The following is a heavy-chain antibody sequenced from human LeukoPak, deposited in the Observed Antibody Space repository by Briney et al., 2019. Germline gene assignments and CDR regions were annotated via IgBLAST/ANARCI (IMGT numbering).Heavy chain of an antibody. CDR2: ISSSGSSSGRII. J-gene: IGHJ3*02. CDR3: ARQGPGTDAFDI. D-gene: IGHD3-10*01. V-gene: IGHV3-48*03. Sequence: PGGSLRLSCAASGFTFSSYEMNWVRQAPGKGLEGVSYISSSGSSSGRIIDYADSVKGRFTISRDNSKNTLYLQMNSLRAEDTAVYYCARQGPGTDAFDIWGQGTMVTVSS. CDR1: GFTFSSYE.